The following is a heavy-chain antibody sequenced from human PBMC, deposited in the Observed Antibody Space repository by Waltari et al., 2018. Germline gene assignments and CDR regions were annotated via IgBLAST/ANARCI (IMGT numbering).Heavy chain of an antibody. Sequence: QLQLQESGPGLVKPSETLSLTCTVSGGSISSSSYYWGWIRQPPGKGLEGIGSIYYSGSTTYNPSLKSRVTISVDTSKNQFSLKLSSVTAADTAVYYCARWGLEQLGFDYWGQGTLVTVSS. J-gene: IGHJ4*02. D-gene: IGHD6-6*01. V-gene: IGHV4-39*01. CDR1: GGSISSSSYY. CDR3: ARWGLEQLGFDY. CDR2: IYYSGST.